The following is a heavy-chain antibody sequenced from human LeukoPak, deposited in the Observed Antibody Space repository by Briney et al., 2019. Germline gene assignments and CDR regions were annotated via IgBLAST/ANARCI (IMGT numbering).Heavy chain of an antibody. CDR1: GYTFTSYD. D-gene: IGHD3-10*01. J-gene: IGHJ6*02. CDR2: MNPNSGNT. Sequence: GASVKVSCKASGYTFTSYDINWVRQATGQGLEWMGWMNPNSGNTGYAQKFQGRVTMTRNTSISTAYMELSSLRSEDTAVYYCARGRYYYGSGSYSRGGKYYYYGMDVWGQGTTVTVSS. V-gene: IGHV1-8*01. CDR3: ARGRYYYGSGSYSRGGKYYYYGMDV.